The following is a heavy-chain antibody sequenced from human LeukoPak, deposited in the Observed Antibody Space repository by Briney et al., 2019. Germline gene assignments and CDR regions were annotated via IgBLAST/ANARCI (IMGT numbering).Heavy chain of an antibody. CDR1: GFTFSSYS. CDR3: ARGPVHYYYGMDV. CDR2: ISSSSSTI. Sequence: GGSLRLSCAASGFTFSSYSMNWVRQAPGKGLEWVSYISSSSSTIYCADSVKGRFTISRDNAKNSLYLQMNSLRAEDTAVYYCARGPVHYYYGMDVWGQGTTVTVSS. J-gene: IGHJ6*02. V-gene: IGHV3-48*01.